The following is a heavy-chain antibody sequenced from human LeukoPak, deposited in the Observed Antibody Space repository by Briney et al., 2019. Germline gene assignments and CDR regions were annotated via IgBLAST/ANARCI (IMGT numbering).Heavy chain of an antibody. J-gene: IGHJ4*02. V-gene: IGHV3-15*01. CDR2: IRSKSDGGTT. CDR3: ARSLDTAMALFNY. CDR1: GFTFSNAW. D-gene: IGHD5-18*01. Sequence: GGSLRLSCAASGFTFSNAWMSWVRQTPGKGLEWIGRIRSKSDGGTTDYAAPVKGRFTISRDSSKNTLYLQMNSLRAEDTAVYYCARSLDTAMALFNYWGQGTLVTVSS.